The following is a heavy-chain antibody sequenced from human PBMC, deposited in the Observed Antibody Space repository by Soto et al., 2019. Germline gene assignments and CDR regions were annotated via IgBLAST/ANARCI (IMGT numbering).Heavy chain of an antibody. V-gene: IGHV3-9*01. Sequence: EVQLVESGGGLVQPGRSLRLSCVASGFNFHNYAMHWVRQVPGKGLEWVSTINYNSDTIAYADSVRGRFTISRDNARNSLYLELNSLRSADTALYYCAKDRGHTDYFEYWGEGTLVSVAS. J-gene: IGHJ4*02. CDR2: INYNSDTI. CDR3: AKDRGHTDYFEY. CDR1: GFNFHNYA. D-gene: IGHD2-21*01.